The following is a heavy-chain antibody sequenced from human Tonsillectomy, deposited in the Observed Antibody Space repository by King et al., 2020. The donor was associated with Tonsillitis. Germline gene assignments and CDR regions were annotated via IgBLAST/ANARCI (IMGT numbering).Heavy chain of an antibody. Sequence: VQLVESGGGLVQPGGSLRLSCAASGFTFSSYEMNWVRQAPGKGLEWVSYIGSSGRAIYYADSVKGRFTISRDNAKNSLYLQRNSLRAEDTAVYYCARDSGYTIFDYWGQGTLVTVSS. D-gene: IGHD5-12*01. V-gene: IGHV3-48*03. CDR2: IGSSGRAI. CDR1: GFTFSSYE. J-gene: IGHJ4*02. CDR3: ARDSGYTIFDY.